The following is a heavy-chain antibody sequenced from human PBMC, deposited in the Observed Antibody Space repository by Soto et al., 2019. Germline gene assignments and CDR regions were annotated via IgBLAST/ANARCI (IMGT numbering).Heavy chain of an antibody. J-gene: IGHJ5*02. Sequence: SVKVSCKASGGTFSSYTISWVRQAPGQGLEWMGRIIPILGIANYAQEFQGRVTITADKSTSTAYMELSSLRSEDTAVYYCATKQTGGVRGVILFALWGQGTLVTVSS. CDR2: IIPILGIA. D-gene: IGHD3-10*01. CDR1: GGTFSSYT. CDR3: ATKQTGGVRGVILFAL. V-gene: IGHV1-69*02.